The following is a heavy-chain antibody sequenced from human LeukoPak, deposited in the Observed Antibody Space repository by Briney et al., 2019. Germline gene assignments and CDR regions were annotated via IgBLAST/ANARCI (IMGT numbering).Heavy chain of an antibody. CDR1: GFTFSSYA. Sequence: GGSLRLSCAASGFTFSSYAMSWVRQAPGKGLEWVSAISGSGGSTYYADSVKGRLTISRDNSKNTLYLQMNSLRAEDTAVYYCAKVMILQAVAALLDYWGQGTLVTVSS. J-gene: IGHJ4*02. CDR2: ISGSGGST. CDR3: AKVMILQAVAALLDY. D-gene: IGHD6-19*01. V-gene: IGHV3-23*01.